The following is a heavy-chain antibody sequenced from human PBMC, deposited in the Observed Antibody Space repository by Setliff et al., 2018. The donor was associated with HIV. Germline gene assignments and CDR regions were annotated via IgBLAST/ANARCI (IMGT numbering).Heavy chain of an antibody. CDR1: GVSVSGTAYY. CDR3: ARQQGDSRGFYPHFDY. Sequence: PSETLSLTCTVSGVSVSGTAYYWAWIRQPPGRGLEWIGNIYYTGNTNYNSSLKSRISMSMVASKKQIFLKLSTVSAADTAVYYCARQQGDSRGFYPHFDYWGQGRLVTVPS. D-gene: IGHD3-22*01. CDR2: IYYTGNT. J-gene: IGHJ4*02. V-gene: IGHV4-39*01.